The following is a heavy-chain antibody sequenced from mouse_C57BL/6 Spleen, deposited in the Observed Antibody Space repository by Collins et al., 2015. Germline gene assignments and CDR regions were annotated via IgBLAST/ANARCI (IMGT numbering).Heavy chain of an antibody. Sequence: DVQLQESGPGLVKPSQSLSLTCTVTGYSITSDYAWNWIRQFPGNKLEWMGYISYSGSTSYNPSLKSRISITRDTSKNQFFLQLNSVTTEDTATYYCARARANAMDYWGQGTSVTVSS. CDR3: ARARANAMDY. CDR1: GYSITSDYA. J-gene: IGHJ4*01. D-gene: IGHD3-1*01. V-gene: IGHV3-2*02. CDR2: ISYSGST.